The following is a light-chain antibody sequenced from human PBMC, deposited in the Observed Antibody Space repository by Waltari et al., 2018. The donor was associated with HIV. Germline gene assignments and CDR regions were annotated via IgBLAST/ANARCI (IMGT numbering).Light chain of an antibody. Sequence: SSDLTQDPAVSVALGQTVRIKCQGDSLRKYYVSWYQQKPGQAPVLVFYGKDSRPSGIPDRFSGTSSEDTASLIITGAQADDEADYYCNSRDNSGNRVVFGGGTQLTVL. V-gene: IGLV3-19*01. J-gene: IGLJ2*01. CDR1: SLRKYY. CDR3: NSRDNSGNRVV. CDR2: GKD.